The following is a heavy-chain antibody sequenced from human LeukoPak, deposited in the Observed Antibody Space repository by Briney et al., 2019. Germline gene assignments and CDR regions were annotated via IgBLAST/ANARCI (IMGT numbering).Heavy chain of an antibody. CDR1: GGSFSGYY. V-gene: IGHV4-34*01. Sequence: SETLSLTCAVYGGSFSGYYWSRIRQPPGKGLEWIGEINHSGSTNYNPSLKSRVTISVDTSKNQFSLKLSSVTAADTAVYYCARGRITMVRGAKGWYFQHWGQGTLVTVSS. CDR2: INHSGST. J-gene: IGHJ1*01. D-gene: IGHD3-10*01. CDR3: ARGRITMVRGAKGWYFQH.